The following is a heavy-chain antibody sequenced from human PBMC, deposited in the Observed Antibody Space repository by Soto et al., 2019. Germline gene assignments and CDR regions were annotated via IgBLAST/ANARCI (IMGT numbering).Heavy chain of an antibody. CDR1: GDSVSSNSAT. D-gene: IGHD3-10*01. Sequence: SQTLSLTCAISGDSVSSNSATWSWIRQSPSRGLGWLGRTHYRSRWYNDYAPSVQRRITTNPNTSKNHFCLQMSSVTPEDTAVYYCARERGFLSEAFDIWGRGTVVTVSS. J-gene: IGHJ3*02. CDR2: THYRSRWYN. CDR3: ARERGFLSEAFDI. V-gene: IGHV6-1*01.